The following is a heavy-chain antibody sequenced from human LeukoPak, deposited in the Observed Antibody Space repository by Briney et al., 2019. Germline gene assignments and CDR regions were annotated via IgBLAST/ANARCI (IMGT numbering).Heavy chain of an antibody. CDR1: AYTFSTYW. J-gene: IGHJ4*02. CDR2: TYSDWNST. CDR3: VRERSSGWSDY. Sequence: RGSLRLSCAASAYTFSTYWMHWVRQAPGKGLVWVSRTYSDWNSTRYADSVKGRFTSSRDNTKNTLYLQMNSLRAEDTAVYYCVRERSSGWSDYWGQGTLVTVSS. D-gene: IGHD6-19*01. V-gene: IGHV3-74*01.